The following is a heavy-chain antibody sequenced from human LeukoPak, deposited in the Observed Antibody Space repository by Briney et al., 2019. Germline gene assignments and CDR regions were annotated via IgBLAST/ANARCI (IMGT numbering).Heavy chain of an antibody. CDR1: GFTFSSYW. V-gene: IGHV3-74*01. CDR3: ARDGEDYGDYGGWFDP. CDR2: IKSDGSST. Sequence: PGGSLRLSCAASGFTFSSYWMHWVRQAPGKGLVWVSGIKSDGSSTSYADSVKGRFTVSRDNAKNTLYLQMNSLRAEDTAVYYCARDGEDYGDYGGWFDPWGQGTLVTVSS. D-gene: IGHD4-17*01. J-gene: IGHJ5*02.